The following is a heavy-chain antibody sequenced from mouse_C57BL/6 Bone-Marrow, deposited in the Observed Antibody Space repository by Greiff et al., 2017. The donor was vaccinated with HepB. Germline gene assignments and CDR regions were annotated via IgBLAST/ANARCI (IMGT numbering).Heavy chain of an antibody. Sequence: EVMLVESGGGLVQPGGSLKLSCAASGFTFSDYYMYWVRQTPEKRLEWVAYISNGGGSTYYPDTVKGRFTISRDNAKNTLYLQMSRLKSEDTAMYYCARGIDGYYDAMDYWGQGTSVTVSS. D-gene: IGHD2-3*01. CDR2: ISNGGGST. V-gene: IGHV5-12*01. CDR1: GFTFSDYY. J-gene: IGHJ4*01. CDR3: ARGIDGYYDAMDY.